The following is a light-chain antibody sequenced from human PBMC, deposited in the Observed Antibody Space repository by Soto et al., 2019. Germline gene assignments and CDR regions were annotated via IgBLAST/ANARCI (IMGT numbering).Light chain of an antibody. V-gene: IGLV2-14*01. CDR2: DVS. CDR1: SSDVGGYNY. CDR3: SSYTSSSTFLVV. J-gene: IGLJ2*01. Sequence: QSVLTQPASVSGSPGQSITISCTGTSSDVGGYNYVSWYQQHPGKAPKLMIYDVSNRPSGVSNRFSGSKSGNTASLTISGLQAEEEADYYCSSYTSSSTFLVVFGGGTKLTVL.